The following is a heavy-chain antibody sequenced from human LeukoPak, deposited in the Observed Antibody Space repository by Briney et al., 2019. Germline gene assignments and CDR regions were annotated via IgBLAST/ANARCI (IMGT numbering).Heavy chain of an antibody. Sequence: GGSLRLSCAASGFTFSSYWMRWVRQAPGKGLVWVSRINSDGSSTSYADSVKGRFTISRDNAKNTLYLQMNSLRAEDTAVYYCARGQYSSGWYGGYNWFDPWGQGTLVTVSS. J-gene: IGHJ5*02. V-gene: IGHV3-74*01. CDR3: ARGQYSSGWYGGYNWFDP. D-gene: IGHD6-19*01. CDR1: GFTFSSYW. CDR2: INSDGSST.